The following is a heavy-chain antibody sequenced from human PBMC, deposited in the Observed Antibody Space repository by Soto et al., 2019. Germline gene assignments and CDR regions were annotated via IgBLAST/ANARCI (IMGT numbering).Heavy chain of an antibody. J-gene: IGHJ4*02. Sequence: GGSLRLSCAASGFTCSFCAMNWVRQAPGKGLEWVSSIRGSGGDTYYADSVRGRFTISRDNSKNTLYLQMHSLRAEDTAVYYCAKDLTVPYYGDYDYWGQGTLVTVSS. CDR3: AKDLTVPYYGDYDY. CDR2: IRGSGGDT. V-gene: IGHV3-23*01. CDR1: GFTCSFCA. D-gene: IGHD4-17*01.